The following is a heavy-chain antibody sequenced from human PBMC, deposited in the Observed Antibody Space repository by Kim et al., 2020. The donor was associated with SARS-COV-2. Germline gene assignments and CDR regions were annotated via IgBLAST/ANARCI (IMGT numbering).Heavy chain of an antibody. Sequence: GGSLRLSCAASGFTFSSYAMSWVRQAPGKGLEWVSVIYSGGSSTYYADSVKGRFTISRDNSKNTLYLQMNSLRAEDTAVYYCAKRYGRVVRGHSYFDYWGQGTLVTVSS. CDR3: AKRYGRVVRGHSYFDY. CDR1: GFTFSSYA. J-gene: IGHJ4*02. V-gene: IGHV3-23*03. D-gene: IGHD3-10*01. CDR2: IYSGGSST.